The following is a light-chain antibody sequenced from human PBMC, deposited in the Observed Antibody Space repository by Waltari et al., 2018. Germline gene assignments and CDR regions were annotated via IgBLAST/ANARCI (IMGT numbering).Light chain of an antibody. CDR3: QQSFSSPWT. Sequence: DIQMTQSPSSLSASVGDTVTVTCRASQNIRTHLNWYQQKPATAPQLLISAASTLHRGVPSRFSASASGTDFTLTVTNLQPDDFAVYFCQQSFSSPWTFGQGTRV. CDR1: QNIRTH. J-gene: IGKJ1*01. CDR2: AAS. V-gene: IGKV1-39*01.